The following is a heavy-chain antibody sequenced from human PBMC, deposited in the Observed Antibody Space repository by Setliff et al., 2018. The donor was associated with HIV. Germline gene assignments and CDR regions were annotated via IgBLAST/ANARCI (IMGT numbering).Heavy chain of an antibody. D-gene: IGHD1-26*01. V-gene: IGHV4-61*02. J-gene: IGHJ4*02. Sequence: KPSETLSLTCTVSGGSISSGTYYWSWIRQPAGKGLEWIGRIYTSGSTNYNSSLKSRVTISVDTSKNQFSLNLTSVTAADTAVYYCARLGYSGSLVGAFDIWGQGTLVTVSS. CDR2: IYTSGST. CDR1: GGSISSGTYY. CDR3: ARLGYSGSLVGAFDI.